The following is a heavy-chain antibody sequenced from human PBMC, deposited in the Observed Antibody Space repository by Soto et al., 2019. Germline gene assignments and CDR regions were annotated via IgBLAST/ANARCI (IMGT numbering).Heavy chain of an antibody. CDR3: AKTQTFNGYYGGFDA. D-gene: IGHD3-3*01. CDR2: VSGGGAST. CDR1: GFSFACYA. Sequence: HPGGSLRLSCAATGFSFACYALTWVRQSPGKGLEWLSAVSGGGASTYYADSVRGRFSISRDVSGNMIYLQLNRLTAGDTATYYCAKTQTFNGYYGGFDAWGQGTRVTVSS. V-gene: IGHV3-23*01. J-gene: IGHJ4*02.